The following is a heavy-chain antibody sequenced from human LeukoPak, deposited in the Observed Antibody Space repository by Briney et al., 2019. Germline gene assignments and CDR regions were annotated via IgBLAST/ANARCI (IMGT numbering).Heavy chain of an antibody. CDR3: AKIVFIRGTDSFDS. Sequence: SGGSLGLSCAVSGFTVSHEYMTWVRQAPGKGLEWLSVIYKDGSTYYADSVKGRFTISRDNSKNTVYLQMNSLRVEDTAVYYCAKIVFIRGTDSFDSGGRGPLATVPS. V-gene: IGHV3-53*01. CDR1: GFTVSHEY. J-gene: IGHJ4*02. D-gene: IGHD3-22*01. CDR2: IYKDGST.